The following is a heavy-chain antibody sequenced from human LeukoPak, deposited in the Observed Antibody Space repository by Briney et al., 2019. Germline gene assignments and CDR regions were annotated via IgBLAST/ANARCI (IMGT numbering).Heavy chain of an antibody. CDR3: ARENYADLFDY. D-gene: IGHD4-17*01. CDR1: GFTFSSYN. CDR2: ISSSSSTI. Sequence: GGSLRLSCAASGFTFSSYNMNWVRQAPGKGLECIAYISSSSSTIYYADSVKGRFTISRDNAKNSVFLQMNSLRAEDTAVYYCARENYADLFDYWGQGILVTVSS. J-gene: IGHJ4*02. V-gene: IGHV3-48*01.